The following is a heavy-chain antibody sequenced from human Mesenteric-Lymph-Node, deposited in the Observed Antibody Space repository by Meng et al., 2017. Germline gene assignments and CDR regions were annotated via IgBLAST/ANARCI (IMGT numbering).Heavy chain of an antibody. CDR1: GFTFSSYS. D-gene: IGHD3-3*01. J-gene: IGHJ5*02. CDR2: ISSSSSYI. CDR3: ARESGEENIHIETVVIRPYNWFDP. V-gene: IGHV3-21*01. Sequence: GESLKISCAASGFTFSSYSMNWVRQAPGKGLEWVSSISSSSSYIYYADSVKGRFTISRDNAKNSLYLQMNSLRAEDTAVYYCARESGEENIHIETVVIRPYNWFDPWGQGTLVTVSS.